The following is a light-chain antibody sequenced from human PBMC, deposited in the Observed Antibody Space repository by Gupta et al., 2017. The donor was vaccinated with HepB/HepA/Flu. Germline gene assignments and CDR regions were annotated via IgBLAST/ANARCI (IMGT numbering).Light chain of an antibody. CDR3: SSFTRSTSTLVL. CDR1: SSDVGGYNS. J-gene: IGLJ3*02. Sequence: QSPLPQPASVSGSPGQSITISCTGTSSDVGGYNSVSWYQQYPGKAPKLLIYDVTARPSGISTRFSASKSGNTASLTISGLQTEDEADYFCSSFTRSTSTLVLFGGGNKVTVL. V-gene: IGLV2-14*03. CDR2: DVT.